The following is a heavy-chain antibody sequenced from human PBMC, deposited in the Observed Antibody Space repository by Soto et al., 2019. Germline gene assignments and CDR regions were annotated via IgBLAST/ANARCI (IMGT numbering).Heavy chain of an antibody. J-gene: IGHJ4*02. CDR1: GGSISSYY. D-gene: IGHD4-17*01. V-gene: IGHV4-59*01. CDR3: ARVEGDYGGNSDYFDY. CDR2: IYYSGST. Sequence: KPSETLSLTCTVSGGSISSYYWSWIRQPPGKGLEWIGYIYYSGSTNYNPSLKSRVTISVDTSKNQFSLKLSSVTAADTAVYYCARVEGDYGGNSDYFDYWGQGTLVTVSS.